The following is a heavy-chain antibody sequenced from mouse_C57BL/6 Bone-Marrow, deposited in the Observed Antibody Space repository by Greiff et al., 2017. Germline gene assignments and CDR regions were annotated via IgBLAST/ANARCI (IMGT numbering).Heavy chain of an antibody. Sequence: EVQGVESGGGLVQPGGSLKLSCAASGFTFSDYGMAWVRQAPRKGPEWVAFISNLAYSIYYAATVTGRFTISRENAKNTLYLEMSSLGSEDTAMYYCARHLGDYGPNYYAMDYWGQGTSVTVSS. J-gene: IGHJ4*01. D-gene: IGHD2-4*01. V-gene: IGHV5-15*01. CDR3: ARHLGDYGPNYYAMDY. CDR2: ISNLAYSI. CDR1: GFTFSDYG.